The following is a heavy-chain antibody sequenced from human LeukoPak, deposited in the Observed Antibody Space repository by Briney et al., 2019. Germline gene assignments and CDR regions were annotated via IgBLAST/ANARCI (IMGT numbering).Heavy chain of an antibody. CDR2: ISYDGTNT. D-gene: IGHD1-26*01. J-gene: IGHJ6*03. Sequence: GGSLRLSCAASGFTVSSNYMSWVRQAPGKGLEWLSIISYDGTNTYYGDSVKGRFTISRDNSNNTLFLQMNSLRPEDTAVYFCARHPGDFTGIVNYYYMDVWGKGTTVTVSS. CDR1: GFTVSSNY. V-gene: IGHV3-30*03. CDR3: ARHPGDFTGIVNYYYMDV.